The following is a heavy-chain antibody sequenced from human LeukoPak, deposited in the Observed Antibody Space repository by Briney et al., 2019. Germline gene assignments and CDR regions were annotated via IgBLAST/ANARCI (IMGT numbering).Heavy chain of an antibody. V-gene: IGHV3-7*03. CDR2: INHNGNVN. J-gene: IGHJ6*02. CDR3: ARGGGLDV. D-gene: IGHD3-16*01. CDR1: GFTFGDYA. Sequence: GGSLRLSCTASGFTFGDYAMSWIRQAPGKGLEWVASINHNGNVNYYVDSVKGRFTISRDNAKNSLYLQMSNLRAEDTAVYFCARGGGLDVWGQGATVTVSS.